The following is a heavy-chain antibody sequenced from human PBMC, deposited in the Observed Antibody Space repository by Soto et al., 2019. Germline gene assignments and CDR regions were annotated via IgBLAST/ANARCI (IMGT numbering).Heavy chain of an antibody. Sequence: ASVKVSCKASGYTFTTYDISWVRQAPGQGLEWMGRISTYNGNTNYPQSLQGRLTMTTDTSTTTAYMELRSLRSDDTAVYYCARDLAVGLVDYWGQGTLVTVSS. CDR3: ARDLAVGLVDY. J-gene: IGHJ4*02. CDR2: ISTYNGNT. D-gene: IGHD6-19*01. V-gene: IGHV1-18*01. CDR1: GYTFTTYD.